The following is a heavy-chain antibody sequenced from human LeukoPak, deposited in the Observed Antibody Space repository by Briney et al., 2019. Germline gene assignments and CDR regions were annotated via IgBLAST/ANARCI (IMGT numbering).Heavy chain of an antibody. V-gene: IGHV3-21*01. Sequence: GGSLRLSCAASGFTFTTYTMTWVRQARGKGLEWVSSISTSSNYMYYGDSVKGRFTISRDNAKNSVFLQMNSLRAEDTAVYYCASLDWGSGGFVNWGQGTLVTVSS. CDR2: ISTSSNYM. CDR1: GFTFTTYT. CDR3: ASLDWGSGGFVN. D-gene: IGHD3/OR15-3a*01. J-gene: IGHJ4*02.